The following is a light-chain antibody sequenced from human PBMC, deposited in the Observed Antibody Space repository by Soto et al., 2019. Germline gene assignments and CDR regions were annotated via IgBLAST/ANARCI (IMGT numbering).Light chain of an antibody. CDR1: QSVSSN. V-gene: IGKV3-15*01. Sequence: EIVMTQSPATLSVPPREIATLSFRSSQSVSSNLAWYQQKPGQTHRLLIYGASTRATGIPARFSGSGSETEFTLTISSLQSEDFAVYYCQEYNNWPGTFGQGTKLESK. CDR2: GAS. J-gene: IGKJ2*02. CDR3: QEYNNWPGT.